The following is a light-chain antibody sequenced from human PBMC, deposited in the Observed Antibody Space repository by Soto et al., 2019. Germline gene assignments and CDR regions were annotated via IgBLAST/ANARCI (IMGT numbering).Light chain of an antibody. V-gene: IGLV6-57*02. Sequence: NFMLTQPHSVSESPGKTVTISYTGSSGSIARNYVQWYQQRPGSAPTTVIFEDNQRPSGVPDRFSGSIDSSSNSASLTISGLQPEDEADYYCQSYDRSRRVVFGGGTQLTDL. CDR1: SGSIARNY. J-gene: IGLJ2*01. CDR3: QSYDRSRRVV. CDR2: EDN.